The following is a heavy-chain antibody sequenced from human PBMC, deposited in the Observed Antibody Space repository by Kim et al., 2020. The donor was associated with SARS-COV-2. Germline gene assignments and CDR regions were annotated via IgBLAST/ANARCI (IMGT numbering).Heavy chain of an antibody. CDR3: ARPQTTVVTPAYWFDP. CDR1: GGSISSSSYY. D-gene: IGHD4-17*01. J-gene: IGHJ5*02. V-gene: IGHV4-39*01. CDR2: IYYSGST. Sequence: SETLSLTCTVSGGSISSSSYYWGWIRQPPGKGLEWIGSIYYSGSTYYNPSLKSRVTISVDTSKNQFSLKLSSVTAADTAVYYCARPQTTVVTPAYWFDPWGQGTLVTVSS.